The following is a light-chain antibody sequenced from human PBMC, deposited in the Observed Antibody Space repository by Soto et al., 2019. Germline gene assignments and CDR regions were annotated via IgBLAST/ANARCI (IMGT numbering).Light chain of an antibody. V-gene: IGKV1-27*01. CDR3: QKCNSPPPFT. CDR1: QDISNY. CDR2: AAS. J-gene: IGKJ3*01. Sequence: DIQMTQSPSSLSASVGDRVTITCRASQDISNYLAWYQQKPGKVTKLLIYAASTLQSGVPSRFSGSGSGTDFTLTISSLQPEDAATYFCQKCNSPPPFTSGPGTKVDIK.